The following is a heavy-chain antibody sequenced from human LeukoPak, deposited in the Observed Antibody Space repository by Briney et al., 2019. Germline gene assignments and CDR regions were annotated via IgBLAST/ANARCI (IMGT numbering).Heavy chain of an antibody. J-gene: IGHJ4*02. CDR3: ARSWFSTGPAGY. Sequence: SETLSLTCTVSGDSISSSSYYWGWIRQPPGKGLEWIGSIFHSGSTYYNPSLKSRVTISVDTSKNQFSLKLTSVTAADTAVYYCARSWFSTGPAGYWGQGTLVTVSS. V-gene: IGHV4-39*01. CDR2: IFHSGST. CDR1: GDSISSSSYY. D-gene: IGHD6-13*01.